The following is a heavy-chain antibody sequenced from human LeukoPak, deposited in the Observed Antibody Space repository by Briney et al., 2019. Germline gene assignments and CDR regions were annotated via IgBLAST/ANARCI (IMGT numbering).Heavy chain of an antibody. CDR2: ISSSSSYI. Sequence: GGSLRLSCAASGFTFSSYSMNWVRQAPGKGLGWVSSISSSSSYIYYADSVKGRFTISRDNAQNSLYLQMNSLRAEDTAVYYCARVGVRTLDYWGQGTLVTVSS. CDR3: ARVGVRTLDY. D-gene: IGHD2-8*01. CDR1: GFTFSSYS. J-gene: IGHJ4*02. V-gene: IGHV3-21*01.